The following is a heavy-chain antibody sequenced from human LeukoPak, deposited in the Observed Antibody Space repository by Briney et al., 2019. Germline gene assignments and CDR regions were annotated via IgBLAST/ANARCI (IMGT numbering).Heavy chain of an antibody. Sequence: GASVKVSCKASGYTFTSYAISWVRQAPGQGLEWMGWISADNGNTDYAQRFQGRVTMTTDTSTSTAYMELSRLRSDDTAVYYCANNHHPTYYYDSSGYYGYLLGYWGQGTLVTVSS. CDR2: ISADNGNT. D-gene: IGHD3-22*01. CDR1: GYTFTSYA. V-gene: IGHV1-18*01. CDR3: ANNHHPTYYYDSSGYYGYLLGY. J-gene: IGHJ4*02.